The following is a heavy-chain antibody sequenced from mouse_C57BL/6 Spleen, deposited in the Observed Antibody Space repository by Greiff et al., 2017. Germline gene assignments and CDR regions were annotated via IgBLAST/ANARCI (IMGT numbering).Heavy chain of an antibody. CDR2: ILPGSGST. CDR1: GYTFTGYW. CDR3: ARDYGSSYSWFAD. D-gene: IGHD1-1*01. V-gene: IGHV1-9*01. J-gene: IGHJ3*01. Sequence: QVQLQQSGAELMKPGASVKLSCKATGYTFTGYWIEWVKQRPGHGLEWIGEILPGSGSTNYNEKFQGKATFTADTSSNTASMQLSSLTTEDSAIYYCARDYGSSYSWFADWGQGTLVTVSA.